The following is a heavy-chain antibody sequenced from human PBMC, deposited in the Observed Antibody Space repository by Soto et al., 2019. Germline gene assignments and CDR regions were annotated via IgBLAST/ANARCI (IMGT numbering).Heavy chain of an antibody. CDR1: GYSFTSYW. CDR2: IYPGDSDT. J-gene: IGHJ6*02. Sequence: PGESLKISCKGSGYSFTSYWIGWVRQMPGKGLEWMGIIYPGDSDTRYSPSFQGQVTISADKSISTAYLQWSSLKASDTTMYYYSRRQITSSGWSFDYYGMDVWGQGTTVTVSS. V-gene: IGHV5-51*01. D-gene: IGHD6-19*01. CDR3: SRRQITSSGWSFDYYGMDV.